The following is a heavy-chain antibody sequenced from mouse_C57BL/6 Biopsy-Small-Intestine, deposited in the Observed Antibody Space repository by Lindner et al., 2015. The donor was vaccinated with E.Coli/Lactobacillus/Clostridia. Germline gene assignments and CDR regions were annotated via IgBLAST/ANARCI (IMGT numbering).Heavy chain of an antibody. V-gene: IGHV1-81*01. CDR3: ARDRPMWSGSYYLYGMDV. CDR2: SSRILVQ. Sequence: SVKVVLQGVRGGDLSSYAISWVRPGPWTRALSGWEGSSRILVQQSTHRSSRDRVTITADESTSTAYMELSSLRSEDTAVYYCARDRPMWSGSYYLYGMDVWGQGTTVTVSS. J-gene: IGHJ1*01. CDR1: GGDLSSYA. D-gene: IGHD1-1*01.